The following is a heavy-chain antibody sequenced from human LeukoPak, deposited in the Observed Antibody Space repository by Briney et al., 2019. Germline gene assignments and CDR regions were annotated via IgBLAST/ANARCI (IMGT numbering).Heavy chain of an antibody. V-gene: IGHV3-23*01. D-gene: IGHD6-19*01. CDR2: ISGGGGST. CDR1: GFTFSSYA. J-gene: IGHJ4*02. CDR3: AKRRIYSSGWYEFDY. Sequence: PGGSLRLSCAASGFTFSSYAMSWVRQAPGKGLEWVSAISGGGGSTYHADSAKGRFTISRDNSKNTLYLQMNSLRAEGTAVYYCAKRRIYSSGWYEFDYWGQGTLVTVTS.